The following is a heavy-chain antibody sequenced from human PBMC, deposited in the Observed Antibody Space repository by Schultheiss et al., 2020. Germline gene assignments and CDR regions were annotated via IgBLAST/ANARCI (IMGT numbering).Heavy chain of an antibody. V-gene: IGHV3-23*01. Sequence: GGSLRLSCAASGFTFSSYAMHWVRQAPGKGLEWVSAISGSGGSTYYADSVKGRFTISRDNSKNTLYLQMNSLRAEDTAVYYCAKNYGYSYGLDWYFDLWGRGTLVTVSS. J-gene: IGHJ2*01. CDR3: AKNYGYSYGLDWYFDL. CDR1: GFTFSSYA. CDR2: ISGSGGST. D-gene: IGHD5-18*01.